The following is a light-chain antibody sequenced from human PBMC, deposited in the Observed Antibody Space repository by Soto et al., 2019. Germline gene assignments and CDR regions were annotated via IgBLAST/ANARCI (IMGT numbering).Light chain of an antibody. CDR1: HALNIY. Sequence: DIQMPQSPSSLFASVGDRVTITCQATHALNIYLNWYQQNPGKAPNLLIYAASNLEIEVPSRFSRSGSGTSFTFTTSSLQTEDIGTYYCQQYDNLPLTVGGGTKVESK. J-gene: IGKJ4*01. V-gene: IGKV1-33*01. CDR3: QQYDNLPLT. CDR2: AAS.